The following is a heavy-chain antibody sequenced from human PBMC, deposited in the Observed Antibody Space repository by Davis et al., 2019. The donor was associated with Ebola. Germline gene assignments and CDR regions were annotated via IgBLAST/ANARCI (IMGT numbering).Heavy chain of an antibody. CDR2: INHSGST. Sequence: MPGGSLRLSCTVSGGSISSYYWSWIRQPPGKGLEWIGEINHSGSTNYNPSLKSRVTISIDTSKNQFSLKLSSVTAADTAIYYCVRTVLIVIPSTVRYFDLWGRGTLVTVSS. V-gene: IGHV4-34*01. J-gene: IGHJ2*01. D-gene: IGHD2-21*01. CDR1: GGSISSYY. CDR3: VRTVLIVIPSTVRYFDL.